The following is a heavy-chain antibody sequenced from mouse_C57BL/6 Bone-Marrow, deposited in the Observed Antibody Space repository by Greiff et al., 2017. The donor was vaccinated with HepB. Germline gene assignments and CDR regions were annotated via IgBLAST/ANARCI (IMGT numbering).Heavy chain of an antibody. CDR2: IYPGSGST. CDR3: APYGYDYWYFDV. D-gene: IGHD2-2*01. J-gene: IGHJ1*03. V-gene: IGHV1-55*01. Sequence: VQLQQPGAELVKPGASVKMSCKASGYTFTSYWITWVKQRPGQGLEWIGDIYPGSGSTNYNEKFKSKATLTVDTSSSTAYMQLSSLTSEDSAGYYCAPYGYDYWYFDVWGTGTTGTVSS. CDR1: GYTFTSYW.